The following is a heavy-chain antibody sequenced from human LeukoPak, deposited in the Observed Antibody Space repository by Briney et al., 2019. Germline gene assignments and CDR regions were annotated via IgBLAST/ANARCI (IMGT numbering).Heavy chain of an antibody. CDR1: GGSISSSSYY. D-gene: IGHD6-6*01. J-gene: IGHJ4*02. Sequence: SETLSLTCTVSGGSISSSSYYWGWVRQPPGKGLEWIGSIYYSGSTYYNPSLKSRVTISVDTSKNQFSLKLSSVTAADTAVYYCARDLYSSSLIDYWGQGTLVTVSS. CDR3: ARDLYSSSLIDY. CDR2: IYYSGST. V-gene: IGHV4-39*07.